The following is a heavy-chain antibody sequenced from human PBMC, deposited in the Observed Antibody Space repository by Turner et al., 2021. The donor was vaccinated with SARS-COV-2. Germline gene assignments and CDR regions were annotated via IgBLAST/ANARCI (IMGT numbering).Heavy chain of an antibody. CDR2: RFYSGNT. J-gene: IGHJ6*02. D-gene: IGHD1-26*01. CDR3: ARLRVGATIYYDYGMDV. CDR1: GASLRSSSYY. V-gene: IGHV4-39*02. Sequence: QVQLQESGPGLVKSSETLSLTCTVSGASLRSSSYYWGWIRQPPGKGLEWIGNRFYSGNTYYNESLKSRVTISMDTSANRFSLRLSSVTAADTAVYYCARLRVGATIYYDYGMDVWGQGATVTVSS.